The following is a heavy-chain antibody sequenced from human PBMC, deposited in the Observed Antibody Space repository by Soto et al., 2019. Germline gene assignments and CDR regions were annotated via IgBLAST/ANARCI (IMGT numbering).Heavy chain of an antibody. CDR3: ARDRATMVRGVIPRWFDP. D-gene: IGHD3-10*01. CDR2: IYHSGST. J-gene: IGHJ5*02. Sequence: LSLTCAVPGGSISSGGYSWSWIRQPPGKGLEWIGYIYHSGSTYYNPSLKSRVTISVDRSKNQFSLKLSSVTAADTAVYYCARDRATMVRGVIPRWFDPWGQGTLVTVSS. CDR1: GGSISSGGYS. V-gene: IGHV4-30-2*01.